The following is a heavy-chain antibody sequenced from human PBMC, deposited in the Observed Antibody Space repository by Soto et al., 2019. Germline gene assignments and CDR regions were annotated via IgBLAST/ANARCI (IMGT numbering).Heavy chain of an antibody. V-gene: IGHV3-7*01. D-gene: IGHD6-6*01. Sequence: GGSLRLSCAASGFTFSSYWMSWVGQAPGKGLEWVANIKQDGSEKYYVDSVKGRFTISRDNAKNSLYLQMNSLRAEDTAVYYCARDSSSFLIKWYYYYYMDGWGKGTTVTVSS. J-gene: IGHJ6*03. CDR3: ARDSSSFLIKWYYYYYMDG. CDR1: GFTFSSYW. CDR2: IKQDGSEK.